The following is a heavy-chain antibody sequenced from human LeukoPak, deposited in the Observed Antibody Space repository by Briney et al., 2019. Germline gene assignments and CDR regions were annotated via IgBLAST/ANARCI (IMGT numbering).Heavy chain of an antibody. J-gene: IGHJ5*02. CDR1: GYTFTSYD. D-gene: IGHD3-10*01. CDR3: ARDLGYYYGTGFDP. CDR2: MNPNSGNT. Sequence: ASVKVSCKASGYTFTSYDINWVRQATGQGLEWMGWMNPNSGNTGYAQKFQGRVTMTRNTSISTAYMELSRLRSDDTAVYYCARDLGYYYGTGFDPWGQGTLVTVSS. V-gene: IGHV1-8*01.